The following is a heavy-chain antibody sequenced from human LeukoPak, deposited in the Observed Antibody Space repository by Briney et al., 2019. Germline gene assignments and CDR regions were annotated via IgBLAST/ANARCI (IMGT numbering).Heavy chain of an antibody. V-gene: IGHV4-38-2*01. CDR3: ARYSGYASYYFDY. CDR2: IYHSGST. J-gene: IGHJ4*02. D-gene: IGHD5-12*01. Sequence: SETLSLTCAVSGYSISSGYYWGWIRQPPGKGVEWIGSIYHSGSTYYNPSLKSRVTISVDTSKNQFSPKLSSVTAADTAVYYCARYSGYASYYFDYWGQGTLVTVSS. CDR1: GYSISSGYY.